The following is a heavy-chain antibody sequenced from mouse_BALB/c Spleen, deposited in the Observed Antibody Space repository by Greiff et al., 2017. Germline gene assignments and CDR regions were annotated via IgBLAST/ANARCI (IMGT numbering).Heavy chain of an antibody. CDR1: GYTFTNYW. V-gene: IGHV1-63*02. J-gene: IGHJ4*01. CDR3: ARGGMDY. CDR2: IYPGGGYT. Sequence: VKLVESGAELVRPGTSVKISCKASGYTFTNYWLGWVKQRPGHGLEWIGDIYPGGGYTNYNEKFKGKATLTADTSSSTAYMQLSSLTSEDSAVYFCARGGMDYWGQGTSVTVSS.